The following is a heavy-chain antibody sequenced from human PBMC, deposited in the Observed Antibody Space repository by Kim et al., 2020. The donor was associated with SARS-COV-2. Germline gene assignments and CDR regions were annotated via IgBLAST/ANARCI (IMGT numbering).Heavy chain of an antibody. J-gene: IGHJ6*02. D-gene: IGHD3-16*02. CDR3: ATNSYGLRGTGLEGDYYYGMDV. Sequence: GGSLRLSCAASGFTFSLYPMYWVRQAPGKGLEWVAAISTEGQIKYYSDSVKGRFTVSRDNSKNILYLEMNSLRVEDTAVYYCATNSYGLRGTGLEGDYYYGMDVWGHGTAVSVSS. CDR1: GFTFSLYP. CDR2: ISTEGQIK. V-gene: IGHV3-30*04.